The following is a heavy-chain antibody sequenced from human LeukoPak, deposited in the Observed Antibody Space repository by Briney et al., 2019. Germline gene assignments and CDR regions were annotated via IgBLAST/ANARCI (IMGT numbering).Heavy chain of an antibody. D-gene: IGHD6-13*01. V-gene: IGHV3-49*03. J-gene: IGHJ4*02. Sequence: PGRSLRLSCTASGFTFGDYAMSWFRQAPGKGLEWVGFIRSKAYGGTTEYAASVKGRFTISRDDSKSIAYLQMNSLKTEDTAVYYCTRDSLDQDRIAAAALDYWGQGTLVTVSS. CDR3: TRDSLDQDRIAAAALDY. CDR1: GFTFGDYA. CDR2: IRSKAYGGTT.